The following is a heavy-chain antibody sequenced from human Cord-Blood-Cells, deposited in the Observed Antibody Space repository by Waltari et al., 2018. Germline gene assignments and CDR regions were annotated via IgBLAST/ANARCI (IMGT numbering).Heavy chain of an antibody. CDR3: AREAADIVLMVYPNWFDP. CDR2: INPNSGGK. CDR1: GYTFTGYY. Sequence: QVQLVQSGAEVKKPGASVKVSCKASGYTFTGYYMHWVRQAPGQGLEWMGWINPNSGGKNYAQKFQGRVTMTRDTSISTAYMELSRLRSDDTAVYYCAREAADIVLMVYPNWFDPWGQGTLVTVSS. V-gene: IGHV1-2*02. J-gene: IGHJ5*02. D-gene: IGHD2-8*01.